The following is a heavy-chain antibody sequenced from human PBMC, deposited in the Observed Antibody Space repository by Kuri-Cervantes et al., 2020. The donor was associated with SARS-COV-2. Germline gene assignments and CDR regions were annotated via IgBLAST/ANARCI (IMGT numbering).Heavy chain of an antibody. Sequence: GESLKISCAASGFTFSNAWMSWVRQAPGKGLEWVGRIKSKTGGGTTDYAAPVKGRFTISRDDSKNTLYLQMNSLKTEDTAVYYCTTERGYCSSTSCYGVRWFDPWGQGTLVTVSS. CDR2: IKSKTGGGTT. V-gene: IGHV3-15*01. CDR1: GFTFSNAW. J-gene: IGHJ5*02. CDR3: TTERGYCSSTSCYGVRWFDP. D-gene: IGHD2-2*01.